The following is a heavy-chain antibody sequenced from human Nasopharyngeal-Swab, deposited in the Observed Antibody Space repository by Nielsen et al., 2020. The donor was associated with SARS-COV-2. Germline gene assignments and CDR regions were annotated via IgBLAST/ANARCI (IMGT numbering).Heavy chain of an antibody. CDR2: ISGSGDTT. J-gene: IGHJ6*02. CDR3: AKAPYLRGLDV. V-gene: IGHV3-23*01. CDR1: GITFSSYA. Sequence: ESLKISCAASGITFSSYAMSWVRQAPGKGLGWVSIISGSGDTTYYADSVKDRFTISRDNSKNTLYLQTNSLRVEDTAVYYCAKAPYLRGLDVWGQGTTVTVSS. D-gene: IGHD2-21*01.